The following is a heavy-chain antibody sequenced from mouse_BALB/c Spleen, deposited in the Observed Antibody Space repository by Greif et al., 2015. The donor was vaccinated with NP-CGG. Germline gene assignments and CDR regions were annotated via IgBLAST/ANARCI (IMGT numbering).Heavy chain of an antibody. Sequence: QVQLQQSGAELAKPGASVKMSCKASGYTFTSYWMHWVKQRPGQGLEWIGYINPSTGYTEYNQKFKDKATLTADKSSSTAYMQLSSLTSEDSAVYYCASTTATYYAMDYWGQGTSVTVSS. J-gene: IGHJ4*01. CDR1: GYTFTSYW. CDR3: ASTTATYYAMDY. D-gene: IGHD1-2*01. CDR2: INPSTGYT. V-gene: IGHV1-7*01.